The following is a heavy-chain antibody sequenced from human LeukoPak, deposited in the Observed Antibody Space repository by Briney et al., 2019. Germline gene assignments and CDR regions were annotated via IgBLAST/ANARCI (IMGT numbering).Heavy chain of an antibody. CDR3: ARDSFGTSRPSDH. Sequence: ASVKVSCKASGYTFTSYALQWVRQAPGQGLEWMGWINAGNGNTKYSQKFLGRVTISKDTSANTAYMELSSLKSEDTAVYYCARDSFGTSRPSDHWGQGTLVTVSS. CDR1: GYTFTSYA. D-gene: IGHD2-2*01. V-gene: IGHV1-3*01. J-gene: IGHJ4*02. CDR2: INAGNGNT.